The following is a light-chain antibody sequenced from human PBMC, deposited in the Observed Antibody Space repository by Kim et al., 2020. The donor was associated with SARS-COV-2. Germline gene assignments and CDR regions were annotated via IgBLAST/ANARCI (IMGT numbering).Light chain of an antibody. CDR3: QQVDLYPS. CDR2: AAS. J-gene: IGKJ3*01. V-gene: IGKV1-9*01. Sequence: DIQLTQSPSFLSASVGDRVTITCRASQDISDRLAWYQQRPGTAPKLLILAASTLHAGVPSRFSGGGTGTEFSLTIDSLQPEDFATYYCQQVDLYPSFGPGTKVDIK. CDR1: QDISDR.